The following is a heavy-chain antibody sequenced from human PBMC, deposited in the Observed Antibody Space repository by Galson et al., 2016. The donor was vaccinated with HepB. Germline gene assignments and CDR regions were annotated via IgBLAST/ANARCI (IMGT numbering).Heavy chain of an antibody. CDR2: ITGSGGNT. V-gene: IGHV3-23*01. J-gene: IGHJ4*02. Sequence: SLRLSCAVSGFTFRNYVMTWVRQAPGTGLDWVSAITGSGGNTFYEASVKGRFTISRDNSQKMLYLQMNSLRGEDTAVYYCATVGGYCANDNCYVHFESWGQGTLVTVSS. CDR1: GFTFRNYV. CDR3: ATVGGYCANDNCYVHFES. D-gene: IGHD2-8*01.